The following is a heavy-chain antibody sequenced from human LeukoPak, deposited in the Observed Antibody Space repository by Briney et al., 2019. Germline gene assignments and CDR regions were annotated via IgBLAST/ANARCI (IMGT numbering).Heavy chain of an antibody. CDR3: ARQPARAMGPYYYYGMDV. Sequence: ASVKVSCKASGGTSSSYAISWVRQAPGQGLEWMGRIIPILGIANYAQKFQGRVTITADKSTSTAYMELSSLRSEDTAVYYCARQPARAMGPYYYYGMDVWGQGTTVTVSS. J-gene: IGHJ6*02. CDR2: IIPILGIA. CDR1: GGTSSSYA. V-gene: IGHV1-69*04. D-gene: IGHD5-18*01.